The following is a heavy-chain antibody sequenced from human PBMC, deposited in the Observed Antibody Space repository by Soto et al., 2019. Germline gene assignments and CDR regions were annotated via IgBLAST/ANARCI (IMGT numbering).Heavy chain of an antibody. D-gene: IGHD2-2*01. CDR2: ISGSGEKT. V-gene: IGHV3-23*01. J-gene: IGHJ6*02. Sequence: GGSLRLSCVASGFNFSYNAMSWVRQAPGKGLQWVSTISGSGEKTYYADSVKGRFTISRDNSKNTLFLQMNSLRAEDTAVYYCATRRDASYYYYGMDVWGQGTTVTVSS. CDR3: ATRRDASYYYYGMDV. CDR1: GFNFSYNA.